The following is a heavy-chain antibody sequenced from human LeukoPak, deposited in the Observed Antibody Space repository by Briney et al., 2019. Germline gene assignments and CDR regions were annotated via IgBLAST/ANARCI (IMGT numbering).Heavy chain of an antibody. CDR1: GFTFSSYG. Sequence: GGSLRLSCAASGFTFSSYGMHWVRQAPGKGLEWVSSISSSSSYIYYADSVKGRFTISRDNAKNSLYLQMNSLRAEDTAVYYCARDLTYYYDSSGYSVIDYWGQGTLVTVSS. CDR3: ARDLTYYYDSSGYSVIDY. J-gene: IGHJ4*02. V-gene: IGHV3-21*01. D-gene: IGHD3-22*01. CDR2: ISSSSSYI.